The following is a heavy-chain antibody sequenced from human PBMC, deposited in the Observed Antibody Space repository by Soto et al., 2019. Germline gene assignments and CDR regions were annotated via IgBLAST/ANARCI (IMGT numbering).Heavy chain of an antibody. CDR2: IYYSGST. J-gene: IGHJ4*02. D-gene: IGHD4-17*01. CDR1: GGSISSGGYY. CDR3: ARQKVSRFYGEVDFFDY. V-gene: IGHV4-31*03. Sequence: PSETLSLTCTVSGGSISSGGYYWSWIRQHPGKGLEWIGYIYYSGSTYYNPSLKSRVTISVDTSKNQFSLKLSSVTAADTAVYYCARQKVSRFYGEVDFFDYWGLGTLVTSPQ.